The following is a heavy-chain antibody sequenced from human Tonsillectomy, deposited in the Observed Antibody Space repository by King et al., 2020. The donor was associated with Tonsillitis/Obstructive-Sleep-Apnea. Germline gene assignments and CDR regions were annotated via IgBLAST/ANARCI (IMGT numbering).Heavy chain of an antibody. Sequence: AQLVQSGAEVKKPGASVKVSCKVSGYTLTELSMHWVRQAPGKGLEWMGGFDPEDGETIYAQKFQGRVTMTEDTSTDTAYMELSSLGSEDTAVYYCATDVVTLVRGLILISAFDIWGQGTMVTVSS. CDR2: FDPEDGET. V-gene: IGHV1-24*01. D-gene: IGHD3-10*01. CDR1: GYTLTELS. J-gene: IGHJ3*02. CDR3: ATDVVTLVRGLILISAFDI.